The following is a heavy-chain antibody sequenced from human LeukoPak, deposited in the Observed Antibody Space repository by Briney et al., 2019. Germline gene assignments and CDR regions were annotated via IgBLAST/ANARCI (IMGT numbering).Heavy chain of an antibody. V-gene: IGHV3-43D*04. Sequence: GGSLRLSCAASGFTFDDYAMHWVRQAPGKGLEWVSLISWDGGSTYYADSVKGRFTISRDNSKNSLYLQMNSLRAEDTALYYCAKTPSSQRGYSYGPYYYYYYMDVWGKGTTVTVSS. CDR3: AKTPSSQRGYSYGPYYYYYYMDV. J-gene: IGHJ6*03. CDR1: GFTFDDYA. CDR2: ISWDGGST. D-gene: IGHD5-18*01.